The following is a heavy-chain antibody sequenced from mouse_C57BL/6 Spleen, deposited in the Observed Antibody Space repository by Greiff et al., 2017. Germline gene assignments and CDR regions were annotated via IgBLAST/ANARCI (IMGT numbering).Heavy chain of an antibody. CDR3: ARCPIYYYGSSYDWYFDV. J-gene: IGHJ1*03. Sequence: VQLQQSGPELVKPGASVKIPCKASGYTFTDYNMDWVKQSHGKSLEWIGDINPNNGGTIYNQKFKGKATLTVDKSSSTAYMELRSLTSEDTAVYYCARCPIYYYGSSYDWYFDVWGTGTTVTVSS. D-gene: IGHD1-1*01. CDR1: GYTFTDYN. CDR2: INPNNGGT. V-gene: IGHV1-18*01.